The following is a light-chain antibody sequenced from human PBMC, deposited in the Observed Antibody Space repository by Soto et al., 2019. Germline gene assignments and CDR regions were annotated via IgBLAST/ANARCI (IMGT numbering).Light chain of an antibody. J-gene: IGKJ1*01. V-gene: IGKV3-15*01. CDR3: QQRTNWTPWT. CDR2: GAS. Sequence: IVRTQSPATLSVSPGERATLSCRASQSVSSNLAWYQQKPGQAPRLLIYGASTRATGIPARFSGSGSGTEFTLTISSLQSEDFAVYYCQQRTNWTPWTFGQGTKVDIK. CDR1: QSVSSN.